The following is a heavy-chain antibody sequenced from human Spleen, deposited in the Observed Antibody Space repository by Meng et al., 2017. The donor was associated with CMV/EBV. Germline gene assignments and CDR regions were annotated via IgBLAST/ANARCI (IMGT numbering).Heavy chain of an antibody. J-gene: IGHJ4*02. CDR1: GFTFSSYA. D-gene: IGHD6-13*01. CDR3: AKGGMAAEKYYFDY. V-gene: IGHV3-23*03. Sequence: GESLKISCAASGFTFSSYAMSWVRQTPGKGLEWVSVSYGGGTTYYVDSVKGRFTISRDNSKNSLYLQMNSLRAEDTALYYCAKGGMAAEKYYFDYWGQGTLVTVS. CDR2: SYGGGTT.